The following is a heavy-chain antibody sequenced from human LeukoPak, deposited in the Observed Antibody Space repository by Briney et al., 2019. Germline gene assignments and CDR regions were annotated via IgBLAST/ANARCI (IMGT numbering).Heavy chain of an antibody. CDR3: ARAPDGYNAFDL. V-gene: IGHV3-21*01. J-gene: IGHJ3*01. CDR1: GFTFSSYS. CDR2: ISDSSSYI. D-gene: IGHD5-24*01. Sequence: GGSLRLSCAASGFTFSSYSMNWVRQTPGKGLEWVSSISDSSSYIYYADSVKGRFTITRDNAKNSLLLQMNSLRAEDTAVYYCARAPDGYNAFDLWGQGTMVTVSS.